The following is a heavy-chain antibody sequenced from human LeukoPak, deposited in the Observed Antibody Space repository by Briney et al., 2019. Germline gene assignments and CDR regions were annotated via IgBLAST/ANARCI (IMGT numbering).Heavy chain of an antibody. J-gene: IGHJ4*02. CDR1: GDSVSSHSAA. CDR2: TYYRTKWYT. CDR3: ARDQRAIALAGVFAS. V-gene: IGHV6-1*01. D-gene: IGHD6-19*01. Sequence: SQTLSLTCTISGDSVSSHSAAWNWNTQSPARGLEWLVRTYYRTKWYTYYAVRLKIRMNINTNPSTHKFSLQPNSVTPVYTAANYCARDQRAIALAGVFASWGQGILGTVSS.